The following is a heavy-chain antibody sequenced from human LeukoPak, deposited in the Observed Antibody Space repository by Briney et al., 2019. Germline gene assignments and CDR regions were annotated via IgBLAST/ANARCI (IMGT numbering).Heavy chain of an antibody. V-gene: IGHV1-18*01. CDR1: GYTFTSYG. CDR3: AIAPNYYDSSGHKIDY. Sequence: ASVKVSCKASGYTFTSYGISWVRQAPGQGLEWMGWISAYNGNTNYAQKLQGRVTMTTDTSTSTAYMELRSLRSDDTAVYYCAIAPNYYDSSGHKIDYWGQGTLVTVSS. D-gene: IGHD3-22*01. CDR2: ISAYNGNT. J-gene: IGHJ4*02.